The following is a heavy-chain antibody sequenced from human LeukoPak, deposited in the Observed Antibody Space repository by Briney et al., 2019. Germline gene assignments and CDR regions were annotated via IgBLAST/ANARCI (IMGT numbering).Heavy chain of an antibody. J-gene: IGHJ5*02. Sequence: SGTLSLTCAVSGGSISSGGYSWSWIRQPPGKGLEWIGYIYHSGSTYYNPSLKSRVTISVDRSKNQFSLKLSSVTAADTAVYYCARGRWDIVVVPAATGRRINWFDPWGQGTLVTVSS. CDR2: IYHSGST. CDR1: GGSISSGGYS. D-gene: IGHD2-2*01. CDR3: ARGRWDIVVVPAATGRRINWFDP. V-gene: IGHV4-30-2*01.